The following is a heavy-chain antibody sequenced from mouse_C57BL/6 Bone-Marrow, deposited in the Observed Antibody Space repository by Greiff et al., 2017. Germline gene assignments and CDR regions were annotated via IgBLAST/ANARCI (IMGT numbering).Heavy chain of an antibody. V-gene: IGHV1-69*01. Sequence: QVQLKQPGAELVMPGASVKLSCKASGYTFTSYWMHWVKQRPGQGLAWIGEIDPSDSYTNYNQKFKGKSTLTVDKSSSTAYMQLSSLTSEDSAVYYCARDYYGSSFWFAYWGQGTLVTVSA. D-gene: IGHD1-1*01. J-gene: IGHJ3*01. CDR1: GYTFTSYW. CDR3: ARDYYGSSFWFAY. CDR2: IDPSDSYT.